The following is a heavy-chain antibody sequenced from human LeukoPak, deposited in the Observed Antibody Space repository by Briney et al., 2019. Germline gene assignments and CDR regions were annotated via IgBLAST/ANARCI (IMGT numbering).Heavy chain of an antibody. D-gene: IGHD3-22*01. CDR2: ISDSGGST. J-gene: IGHJ4*02. V-gene: IGHV3-23*01. CDR1: RFTFSTYA. Sequence: PGGSLRLSCAASRFTFSTYAMSWVRQAPGKGLEWVSAISDSGGSTYYADSVKGRFTISRDNSKNTLYLQMNSLRAEDTAVYYCVYNYYDGSGYPEYWGQGTLVTVSS. CDR3: VYNYYDGSGYPEY.